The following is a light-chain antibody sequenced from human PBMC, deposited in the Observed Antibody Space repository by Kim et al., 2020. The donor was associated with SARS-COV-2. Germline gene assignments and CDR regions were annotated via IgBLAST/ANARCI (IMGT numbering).Light chain of an antibody. CDR3: SSYTTGTTWV. Sequence: GPSTTISCTGTNSDIVGYKSASWYHHSPGKAPKLFIYDVRYRASGVSNRFSGSKSGNTASLTITGLQTEDEGDYYCSSYTTGTTWVFGGGTKLTVL. CDR2: DVR. V-gene: IGLV2-14*03. J-gene: IGLJ3*02. CDR1: NSDIVGYKS.